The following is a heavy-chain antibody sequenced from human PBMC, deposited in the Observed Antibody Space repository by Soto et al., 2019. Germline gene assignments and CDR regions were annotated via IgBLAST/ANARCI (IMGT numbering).Heavy chain of an antibody. CDR3: ARVFGGSPDAFDI. D-gene: IGHD1-26*01. CDR1: GGSISSGGYY. Sequence: SETLSLTCTVSGGSISSGGYYWSWIRQHPGKGLEWIGYIYYSGSTYYNPSLKSRVTISVDTSKNQFSLKLSSVTAADTAVYYCARVFGGSPDAFDIWGQGTMVTVSS. CDR2: IYYSGST. J-gene: IGHJ3*02. V-gene: IGHV4-31*03.